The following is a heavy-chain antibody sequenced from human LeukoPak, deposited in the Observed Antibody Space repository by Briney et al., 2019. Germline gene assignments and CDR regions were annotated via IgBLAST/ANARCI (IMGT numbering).Heavy chain of an antibody. D-gene: IGHD3-3*01. CDR2: ISYDGSNK. CDR1: GFTFSSYG. CDR3: AKDFKYYDFWSGYPNYGMDV. V-gene: IGHV3-30*18. Sequence: PGGSLRLSCAASGFTFSSYGMHWVRQAPGKGLEWVAVISYDGSNKYYAYSVKGRFTISRDNSKNTLYLQMNSLRAEDTAVYYCAKDFKYYDFWSGYPNYGMDVWGQGTTVTVSS. J-gene: IGHJ6*02.